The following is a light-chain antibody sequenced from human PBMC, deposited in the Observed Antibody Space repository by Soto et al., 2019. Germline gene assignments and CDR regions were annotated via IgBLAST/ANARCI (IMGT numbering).Light chain of an antibody. CDR1: QNVRDSY. V-gene: IGKV3-20*01. Sequence: EIVLTQSPGTLSLSPGERATLSCRASQNVRDSYLAWYQQKPGQAPSLLLSDTSTRATGVPDRFSGSGSGTDFALTISRVEPEEFALYFCQQYGSSPGTFGQGTKVEI. CDR2: DTS. J-gene: IGKJ1*01. CDR3: QQYGSSPGT.